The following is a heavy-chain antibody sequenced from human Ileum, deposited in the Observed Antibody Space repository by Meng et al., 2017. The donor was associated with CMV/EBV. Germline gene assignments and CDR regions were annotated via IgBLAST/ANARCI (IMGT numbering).Heavy chain of an antibody. CDR1: RFIFSTYS. V-gene: IGHV3-48*04. Sequence: GESLKISCAASRFIFSTYSMNWVRQAPGKGLEWVSYISSRSNTMYYTDSVKGRCTISRDNAKNSLYLQMNSLRAEDTALYYCAGALNDFWSGPFGHWGQGTLVTVSS. CDR3: AGALNDFWSGPFGH. D-gene: IGHD3-3*01. J-gene: IGHJ4*02. CDR2: ISSRSNTM.